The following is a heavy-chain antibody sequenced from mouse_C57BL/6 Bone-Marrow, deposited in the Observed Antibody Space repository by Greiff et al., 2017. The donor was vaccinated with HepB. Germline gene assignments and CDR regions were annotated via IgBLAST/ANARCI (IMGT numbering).Heavy chain of an antibody. D-gene: IGHD1-1*01. CDR2: IYPGSGNT. J-gene: IGHJ2*01. V-gene: IGHV1-66*01. CDR1: GYSFTSYY. CDR3: ARLTVVDYFDY. Sequence: VKLMESGPELVKPGASVKISCKASGYSFTSYYIHWVKQRPGQGLEWIGWIYPGSGNTKYNEKFKGKATLTADTSSSTAHMQLSSLTSEDSAVYYCARLTVVDYFDYWGQGTTLTVSS.